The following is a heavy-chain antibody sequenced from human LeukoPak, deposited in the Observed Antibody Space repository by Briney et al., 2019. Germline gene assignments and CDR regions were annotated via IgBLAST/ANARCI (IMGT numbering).Heavy chain of an antibody. CDR3: ARLASTPVTRYYYYMDL. CDR1: GFTFSGYW. CDR2: INTDGSGT. Sequence: WGSLRLSCAASGFTFSGYWMHWVRQAPGKGLVWLSRINTDGSGTSYADSVKGRFTISRDNAKNTLFLQMNSLTDEDTAVYYCARLASTPVTRYYYYMDLWGKGNKVTVSS. D-gene: IGHD5-24*01. J-gene: IGHJ6*03. V-gene: IGHV3-74*01.